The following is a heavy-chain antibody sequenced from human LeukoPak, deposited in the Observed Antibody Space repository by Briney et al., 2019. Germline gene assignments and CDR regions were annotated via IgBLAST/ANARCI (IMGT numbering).Heavy chain of an antibody. D-gene: IGHD6-19*01. CDR1: GYTFTSYY. Sequence: ASVKVSCKASGYTFTSYYMHWVRQAPGQALEWRGMNHPSSSSTSYAQKCQGSVTVARDTYPSTVYMGLSSLRAEDTDVYYCARVEEQWLTLDYWGQGTLVTVSS. J-gene: IGHJ4*02. CDR2: NHPSSSST. CDR3: ARVEEQWLTLDY. V-gene: IGHV1-46*01.